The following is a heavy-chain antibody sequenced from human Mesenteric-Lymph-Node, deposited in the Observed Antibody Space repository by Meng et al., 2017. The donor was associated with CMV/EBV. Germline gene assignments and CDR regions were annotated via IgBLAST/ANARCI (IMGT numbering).Heavy chain of an antibody. CDR2: IKQDGSEK. CDR3: ARRRDYFDS. CDR1: GFSFSSFW. J-gene: IGHJ4*02. Sequence: GGSLRLSCAASGFSFSSFWMSWVRQAPGKGLEWVANIKQDGSEKFYVDSVKGRFTISRDNAKNTLYLQMSSLRAEDTAVYYCARRRDYFDSWGQGTLVTVSS. V-gene: IGHV3-7*01.